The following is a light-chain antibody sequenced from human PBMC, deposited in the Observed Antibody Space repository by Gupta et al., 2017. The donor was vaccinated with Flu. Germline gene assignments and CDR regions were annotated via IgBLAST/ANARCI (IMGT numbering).Light chain of an antibody. CDR2: KAS. V-gene: IGKV1-5*03. J-gene: IGKJ1*01. CDR3: QQYNSYSWT. CDR1: QSIRSW. Sequence: PSNLSASVGDRVTITCRASQSIRSWLAWFLQKPGKAPQPLIYKASNLEEGVPSRFSGRGSGTEFTLTISSLQPDDFATYYCQQYNSYSWTFGQGTKVEIK.